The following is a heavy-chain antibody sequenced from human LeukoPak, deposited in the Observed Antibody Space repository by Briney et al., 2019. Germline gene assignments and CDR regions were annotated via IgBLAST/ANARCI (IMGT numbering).Heavy chain of an antibody. J-gene: IGHJ5*02. V-gene: IGHV1-3*01. CDR2: INAGNGNT. D-gene: IGHD2-2*01. CDR1: GYTFTSYA. Sequence: ASVKVSCKASGYTFTSYAMHWVRQAPGQRLEWMGWINAGNGNTKYSQKFQGRVTITRDTSASTAYMELSSLRSEDTAVYYCARVPPAGKWFDPWGQGTLVTVSS. CDR3: ARVPPAGKWFDP.